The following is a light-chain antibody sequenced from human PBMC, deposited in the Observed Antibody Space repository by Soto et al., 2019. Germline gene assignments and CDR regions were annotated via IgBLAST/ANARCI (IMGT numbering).Light chain of an antibody. CDR3: HQRSDWPIT. V-gene: IGKV3-11*01. CDR1: QSVSGY. Sequence: EIVLTQSPATLSLSPGERATLFCSASQSVSGYLAWYQQKPGQAPRLVIHDVSRRAPDIPARFSGSGSGTVFTLTISSLDPEDFAVYYCHQRSDWPITFGQGTKLQ. J-gene: IGKJ2*01. CDR2: DVS.